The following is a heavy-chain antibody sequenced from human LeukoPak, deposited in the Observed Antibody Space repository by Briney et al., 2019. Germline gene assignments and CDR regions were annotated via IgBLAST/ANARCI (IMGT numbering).Heavy chain of an antibody. CDR3: AFSPPRYNWFDP. Sequence: VASVKVSCKASGGTFSSYAISWVRQAPGQGLGWMGGIIPIFGTANYAQKFQGRVTITADESTSTAYMELSSLRSEDTAVYYCAFSPPRYNWFDPWGQGTLVTVSS. V-gene: IGHV1-69*13. CDR2: IIPIFGTA. J-gene: IGHJ5*02. CDR1: GGTFSSYA.